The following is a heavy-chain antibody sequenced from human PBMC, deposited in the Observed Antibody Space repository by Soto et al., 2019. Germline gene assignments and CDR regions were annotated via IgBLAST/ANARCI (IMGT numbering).Heavy chain of an antibody. CDR2: INHSGST. CDR3: ARAHYYYYYYMDV. CDR1: GGSFSGYY. J-gene: IGHJ6*03. V-gene: IGHV4-34*01. Sequence: SETLSLTCAVYGGSFSGYYWSWIRQPPGKGLEWIGEINHSGSTNYNPSLKSRVTISVDTSKNQFSLKLSSVTAADTAVYYCARAHYYYYYYMDVWGKGTTVTVSS.